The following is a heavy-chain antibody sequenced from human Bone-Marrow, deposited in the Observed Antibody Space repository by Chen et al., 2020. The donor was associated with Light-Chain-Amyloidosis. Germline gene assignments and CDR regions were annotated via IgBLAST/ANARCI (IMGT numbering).Heavy chain of an antibody. D-gene: IGHD3-3*01. CDR3: ARGGSVEWLVLGMDV. J-gene: IGHJ6*02. Sequence: QVQLVESGGGVVQPGRSLRVSCAGSGFTFSNYAMHWVRQAPGKGLEWVAVIWYDGSNKYYADSVKGRFTISRDTSKNTLYLQMNSLRAEDTAVYYCARGGSVEWLVLGMDVWGQGTTVTVSS. CDR1: GFTFSNYA. V-gene: IGHV3-33*01. CDR2: IWYDGSNK.